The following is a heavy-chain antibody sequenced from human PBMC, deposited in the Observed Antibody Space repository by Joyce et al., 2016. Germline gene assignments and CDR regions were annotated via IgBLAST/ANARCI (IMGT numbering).Heavy chain of an antibody. CDR2: MSPNGREQ. CDR1: EFTFSDYW. D-gene: IGHD3-10*01. Sequence: QLEESGGGLVQPGGSLRLSCVASEFTFSDYWMSWVRQAPGKGLEWVAHMSPNGREQYYVDSVKGRFTIARDNAKNSLYLQMNSLRGDDTAVYHCARVSLVGAFDIWGQGTMVTVSS. V-gene: IGHV3-7*05. J-gene: IGHJ3*02. CDR3: ARVSLVGAFDI.